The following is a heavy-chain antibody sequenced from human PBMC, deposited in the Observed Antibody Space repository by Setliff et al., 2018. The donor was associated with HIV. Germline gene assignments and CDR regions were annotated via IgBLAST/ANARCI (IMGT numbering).Heavy chain of an antibody. J-gene: IGHJ4*02. CDR2: IYHSGSA. Sequence: PSETLSLTCAVYGGSFSAYHWGWIRQPPGKGLEWIGSIYHSGSAYYNPSLKSRLSISVDTSKNQFSLKLSSVTAADTAVYYCARVVRGVIYFDYWGQGTLVTSPQ. V-gene: IGHV4-38-2*01. D-gene: IGHD3-10*01. CDR1: GGSFSAYH. CDR3: ARVVRGVIYFDY.